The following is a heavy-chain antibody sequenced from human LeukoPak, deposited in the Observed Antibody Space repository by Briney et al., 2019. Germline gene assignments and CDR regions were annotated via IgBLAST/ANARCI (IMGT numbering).Heavy chain of an antibody. CDR1: GYTFTSYY. CDR3: ARLASLYDSSGYYWGDY. CDR2: INPSGGST. V-gene: IGHV1-46*01. D-gene: IGHD3-22*01. J-gene: IGHJ4*02. Sequence: ASVKVSCKASGYTFTSYYMHWVRQAPGQGLEWMGIINPSGGSTSYAQKFQGRVTMTRDTSTSTVYMELSSLRSEDTAVYYCARLASLYDSSGYYWGDYWGQGTLVTVSS.